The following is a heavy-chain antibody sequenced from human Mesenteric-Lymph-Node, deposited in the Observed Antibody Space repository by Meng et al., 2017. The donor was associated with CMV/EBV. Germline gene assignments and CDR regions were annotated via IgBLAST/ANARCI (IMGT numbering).Heavy chain of an antibody. Sequence: GGSLRLSCAASGFTFSSYAMSWVRQAPGKGLEWVSVIYSGGSSTYYADSVKGRFTISRDDSKNTLYLQMNSLRAEDTAVYYCARVRAMVRGVSDAFDIWGQGTMVTVSS. J-gene: IGHJ3*02. CDR1: GFTFSSYA. V-gene: IGHV3-23*03. CDR3: ARVRAMVRGVSDAFDI. D-gene: IGHD3-10*01. CDR2: IYSGGSST.